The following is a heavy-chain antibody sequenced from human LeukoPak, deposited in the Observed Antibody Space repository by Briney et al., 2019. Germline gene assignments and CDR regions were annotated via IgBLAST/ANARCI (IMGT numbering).Heavy chain of an antibody. CDR1: GYSISSGYY. CDR2: IYHSGST. Sequence: SETLSLTCTVSGYSISSGYYWGWIRQPPGKGLEWIGSIYHSGSTYYNPSLKSRVTISVDTSKNQFSLKLSSVTAADTAVYYCARPSYSNYYDSSENDYWGQGTLVTVSS. V-gene: IGHV4-38-2*02. CDR3: ARPSYSNYYDSSENDY. D-gene: IGHD3-22*01. J-gene: IGHJ4*02.